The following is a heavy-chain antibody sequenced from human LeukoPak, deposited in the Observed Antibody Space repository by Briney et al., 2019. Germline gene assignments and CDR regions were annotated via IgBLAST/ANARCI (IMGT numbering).Heavy chain of an antibody. V-gene: IGHV4-4*07. CDR2: MYASGNT. CDR3: AKETYYHDSSGQPY. CDR1: GDSISSYY. J-gene: IGHJ4*02. D-gene: IGHD3-22*01. Sequence: SEALSLTCTVSGDSISSYYWSWIRQPAGKGLEWIGRMYASGNTNYSPSLKSRVTMSVDTSKNQFSLKVNSVTAEDTAVYYCAKETYYHDSSGQPYWGQGTLVTVSS.